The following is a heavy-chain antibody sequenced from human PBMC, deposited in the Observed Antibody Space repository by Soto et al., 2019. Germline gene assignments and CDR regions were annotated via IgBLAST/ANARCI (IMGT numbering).Heavy chain of an antibody. J-gene: IGHJ4*02. D-gene: IGHD3-22*01. CDR1: GFTFSSYW. CDR2: IKIDGSEK. Sequence: PGGSLRLSCAASGFTFSSYWMSWVRQAPGKGLEWVANIKIDGSEKYYVDYVKGRFTISRDNAKNSLYLQMNSLRAEDTVVYYCARVAYYYDSSGYFYWGQGTLVTVSS. CDR3: ARVAYYYDSSGYFY. V-gene: IGHV3-7*01.